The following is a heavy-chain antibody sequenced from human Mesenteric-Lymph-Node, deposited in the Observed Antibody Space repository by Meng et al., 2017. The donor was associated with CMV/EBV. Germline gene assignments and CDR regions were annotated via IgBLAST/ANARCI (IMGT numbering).Heavy chain of an antibody. J-gene: IGHJ5*02. D-gene: IGHD5-24*01. V-gene: IGHV1-2*02. CDR1: GYSFTDFY. Sequence: ASVKVSCKASGYSFTDFYMHWVRQAPGQGLEWMGWVNGNRGDTNYAQKFRGRVTMTRDTSMNTAYMELSSLRSDDTAVYYCTRAFRDDGTRRTNWFDPWGQGTLVTVSS. CDR3: TRAFRDDGTRRTNWFDP. CDR2: VNGNRGDT.